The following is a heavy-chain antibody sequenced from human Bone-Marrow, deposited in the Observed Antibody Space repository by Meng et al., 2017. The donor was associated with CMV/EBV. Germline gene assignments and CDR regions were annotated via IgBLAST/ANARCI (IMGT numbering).Heavy chain of an antibody. CDR1: GFSISTSGVG. J-gene: IGHJ4*02. V-gene: IGHV2-5*02. D-gene: IGHD6-19*01. Sequence: NGSGPTMFNTHNTPTLTCTFSGFSISTSGVGVGWIRQPPGKALEWLALIYWDDDKRYSPSLKSRLTITKDTSKNQVVLTMTNMDPVDTATYYCAHPRGWAFDYWGQGTLVTVSS. CDR2: IYWDDDK. CDR3: AHPRGWAFDY.